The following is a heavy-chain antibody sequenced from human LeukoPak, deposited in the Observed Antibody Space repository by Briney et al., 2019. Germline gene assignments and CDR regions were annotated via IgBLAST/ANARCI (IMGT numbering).Heavy chain of an antibody. J-gene: IGHJ4*02. CDR3: ATDTYYDSSGLDY. D-gene: IGHD3-22*01. CDR1: GYTFTSYD. V-gene: IGHV1-8*01. CDR2: MNPNSGNT. Sequence: AASVKVSCKASGYTFTSYDINWVRQATGQGLEWVGWMNPNSGNTGYAQKFQGRVTMTEDTSTDTAYMELSSLRSEDTAVYYCATDTYYDSSGLDYWGQGTLVTVSS.